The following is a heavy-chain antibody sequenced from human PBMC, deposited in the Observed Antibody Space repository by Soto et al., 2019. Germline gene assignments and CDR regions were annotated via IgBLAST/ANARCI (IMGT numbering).Heavy chain of an antibody. Sequence: EVQLVESGGGLVQPGGSLRLSCAASGFTFSSYSMNWVRQAPGKGLEWVSYISSSSNIIHYADSVKGRFTISRDNAKNSLYLHMTSLRAEYTAVYYCARDREGDGYNLDYWGQGTLVPVSS. CDR3: ARDREGDGYNLDY. D-gene: IGHD5-12*01. J-gene: IGHJ4*02. CDR1: GFTFSSYS. CDR2: ISSSSNII. V-gene: IGHV3-48*01.